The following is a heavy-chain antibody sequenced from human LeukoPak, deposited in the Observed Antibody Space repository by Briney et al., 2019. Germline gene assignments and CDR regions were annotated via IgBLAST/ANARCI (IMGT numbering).Heavy chain of an antibody. Sequence: GESLKISCAASGFTFSSYGMHWVRQAPGKGLEWVAFIRYDGSNKYYADSVKGRFTISRDNSKNTLYLQMNSLRAEDTAVYYCAKDATTVTTFYFDYWGQGTLVTVSS. CDR1: GFTFSSYG. J-gene: IGHJ4*02. CDR3: AKDATTVTTFYFDY. D-gene: IGHD4-17*01. V-gene: IGHV3-30*02. CDR2: IRYDGSNK.